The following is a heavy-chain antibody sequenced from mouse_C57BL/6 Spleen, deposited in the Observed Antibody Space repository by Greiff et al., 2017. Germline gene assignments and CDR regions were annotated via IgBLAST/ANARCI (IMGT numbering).Heavy chain of an antibody. Sequence: VMLVESGPGLVQPSQSLSITCTVSGFSLTSYGVHWVRQSPGKGLEWLGVIWRGGSTDYNAAFMSRLSITKDNSKSQVFFKMNSLQADDTAIYYGAKNLGTTVVATGYCDVWGTGTTVTVSS. V-gene: IGHV2-5*01. CDR2: IWRGGST. CDR3: AKNLGTTVVATGYCDV. D-gene: IGHD1-1*01. J-gene: IGHJ1*03. CDR1: GFSLTSYG.